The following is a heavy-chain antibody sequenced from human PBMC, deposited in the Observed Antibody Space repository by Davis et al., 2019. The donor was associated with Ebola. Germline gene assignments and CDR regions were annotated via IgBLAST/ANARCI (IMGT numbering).Heavy chain of an antibody. J-gene: IGHJ5*02. CDR3: ARGTTVGWDNWFDP. CDR1: GFTFSSYW. Sequence: GESLKISCAASGFTFSSYWMSWARQAPGKGLEWVANIKQDGSEKYYVDSVKGRFTISRDNAKNSLYLQMNSLRAEDTAVYYCARGTTVGWDNWFDPWGQGTLVTVSS. CDR2: IKQDGSEK. V-gene: IGHV3-7*01. D-gene: IGHD4-11*01.